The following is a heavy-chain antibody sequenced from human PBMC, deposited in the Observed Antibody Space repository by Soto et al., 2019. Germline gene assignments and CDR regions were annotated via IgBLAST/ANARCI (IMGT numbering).Heavy chain of an antibody. D-gene: IGHD3-9*01. CDR1: VGSISSGGYY. J-gene: IGHJ4*02. CDR3: ARHMTYYDILTGYYARYYFDY. CDR2: IFYSGST. V-gene: IGHV4-39*01. Sequence: SETLSLTCTVSVGSISSGGYYWSWIRQHPGKGLEWIGSIFYSGSTYYNPSLKSRVTIFVDTSKNHFSLKLSSVTAADTAVYYCARHMTYYDILTGYYARYYFDYWGQGTLVTVSS.